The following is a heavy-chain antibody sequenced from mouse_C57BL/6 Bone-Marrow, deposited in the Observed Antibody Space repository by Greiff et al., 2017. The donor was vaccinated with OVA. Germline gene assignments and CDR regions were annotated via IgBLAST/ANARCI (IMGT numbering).Heavy chain of an antibody. CDR2: IDPENGDT. CDR1: GFNIKDDY. CDR3: TTAYAMDY. V-gene: IGHV14-4*01. J-gene: IGHJ4*01. Sequence: VQLQQSGAELVRPGASVKLSCTASGFNIKDDYMHWVKQRPEQGLEWIGWIDPENGDTEYASKFQGKATITADTSSNTAYLQLSILASEDTAVYYCTTAYAMDYWGQGTSVTVSS.